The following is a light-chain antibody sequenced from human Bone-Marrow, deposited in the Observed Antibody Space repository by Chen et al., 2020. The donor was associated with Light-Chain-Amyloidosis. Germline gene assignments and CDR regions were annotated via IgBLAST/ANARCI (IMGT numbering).Light chain of an antibody. Sequence: EIVMTQSPATLSVSPGERVTLSCRASQSINNKLAWYQHKPGQAPRRLIYGASTSSTGIPARFSGSGSWTEFTLSISIMQPEKYAVYYCQQYDSWKTFGQGTNVEIK. CDR3: QQYDSWKT. CDR1: QSINNK. CDR2: GAS. V-gene: IGKV3-15*01. J-gene: IGKJ1*01.